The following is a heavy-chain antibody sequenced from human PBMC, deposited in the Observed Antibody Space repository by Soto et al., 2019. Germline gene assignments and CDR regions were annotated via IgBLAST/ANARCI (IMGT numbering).Heavy chain of an antibody. CDR2: IDYIGST. Sequence: QLQLQESGPGLVKPSETLSLTCTVSGASISSSGYYWGWIRQAPGKGLEWIGSIDYIGSTYYNPSLKIRFPEPVNTSKNQFSLKLNTATAADTAVHYWVRGRLRYHQSTYYFDVWCQGTLVTVS. D-gene: IGHD2-2*01. CDR1: GASISSSGYY. CDR3: VRGRLRYHQSTYYFDV. J-gene: IGHJ4*02. V-gene: IGHV4-39*01.